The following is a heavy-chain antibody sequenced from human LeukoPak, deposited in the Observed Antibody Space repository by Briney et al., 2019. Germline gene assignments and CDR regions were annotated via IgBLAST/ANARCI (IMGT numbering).Heavy chain of an antibody. CDR1: GFTFSNAW. D-gene: IGHD3/OR15-3a*01. Sequence: PGGSLRLSCAASGFTFSNAWMNWVRQAPGKGLEWVGRIKSKTDGGTTDYAAPVKGRFTISRDDSKNTLYLQMNSLGAEDTAVYYCASGYDFSSAYSDYWGQGALVTVSS. J-gene: IGHJ4*02. CDR3: ASGYDFSSAYSDY. CDR2: IKSKTDGGTT. V-gene: IGHV3-15*07.